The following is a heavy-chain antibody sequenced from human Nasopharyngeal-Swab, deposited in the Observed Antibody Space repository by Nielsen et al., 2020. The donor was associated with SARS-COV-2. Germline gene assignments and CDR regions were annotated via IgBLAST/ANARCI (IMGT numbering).Heavy chain of an antibody. CDR2: ISYDGSNK. Sequence: GGSLRLSCAASGFTFSSYGMHWVRQALGKGLEWVAVISYDGSNKYYADSVKGRFTISRDNSKNTLYLQMNSLRAEDTAVYYCAKDITGYSSGWFYYYYYMDVWGKGTTVTVSS. J-gene: IGHJ6*03. D-gene: IGHD6-19*01. V-gene: IGHV3-30*18. CDR1: GFTFSSYG. CDR3: AKDITGYSSGWFYYYYYMDV.